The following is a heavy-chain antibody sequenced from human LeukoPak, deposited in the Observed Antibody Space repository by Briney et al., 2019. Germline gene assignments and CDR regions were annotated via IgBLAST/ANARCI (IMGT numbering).Heavy chain of an antibody. V-gene: IGHV4-59*01. CDR1: GGSISSYY. Sequence: PSETLSLTCTVSGGSISSYYWSWIRQPPGKGLEWIGYIYYSGSTNYNPSLKSRVTISVDTSKNQFSLKLSSVTAADTAVYHCARVSLFGELLGWFDPWGQGTLVTVSS. CDR3: ARVSLFGELLGWFDP. J-gene: IGHJ5*02. CDR2: IYYSGST. D-gene: IGHD3-10*02.